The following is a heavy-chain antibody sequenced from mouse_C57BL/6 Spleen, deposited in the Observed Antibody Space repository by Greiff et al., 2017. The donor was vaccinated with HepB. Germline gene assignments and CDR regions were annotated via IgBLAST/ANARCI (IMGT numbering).Heavy chain of an antibody. CDR2: ISSGGDYI. CDR3: TRGDYYGSSPYAMDY. J-gene: IGHJ4*01. Sequence: DVHLVESGEGLVKPGGSLKLSCAASGFTFSSYAMSWVRQTPEKRLEWVAYISSGGDYIYYADTVKGRFTISRDNARNTLYLQMSSLKSEDTAMYYCTRGDYYGSSPYAMDYWGQGTSVTVSS. V-gene: IGHV5-9-1*02. D-gene: IGHD1-1*01. CDR1: GFTFSSYA.